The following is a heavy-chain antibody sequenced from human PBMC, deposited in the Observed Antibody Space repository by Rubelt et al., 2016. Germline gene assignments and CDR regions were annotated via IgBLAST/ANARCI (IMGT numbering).Heavy chain of an antibody. D-gene: IGHD1-7*01. V-gene: IGHV4-4*02. Sequence: WRSWVRQPPGKGLEWIGYIYHSGSTYYNPSLKSRVTISVDTSKNQFSLKLSSVTAADTAVYYCARSKNLIFDYWGQGALVTVSS. CDR1: W. J-gene: IGHJ4*02. CDR2: IYHSGST. CDR3: ARSKNLIFDY.